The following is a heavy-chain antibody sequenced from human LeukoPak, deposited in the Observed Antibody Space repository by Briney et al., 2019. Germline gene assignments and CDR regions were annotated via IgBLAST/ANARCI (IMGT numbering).Heavy chain of an antibody. CDR3: AREQDSYSSSPDY. CDR2: INAGNGNT. J-gene: IGHJ4*02. Sequence: ASVKVSCKASGYTFTSYAMHWVRQAPGQRLEWMGWINAGNGNTKYSQKFQGRVTITRDTSASTAYMELSSLRSDDTAVYYCAREQDSYSSSPDYWGQGTLVTVSS. CDR1: GYTFTSYA. D-gene: IGHD6-6*01. V-gene: IGHV1-3*01.